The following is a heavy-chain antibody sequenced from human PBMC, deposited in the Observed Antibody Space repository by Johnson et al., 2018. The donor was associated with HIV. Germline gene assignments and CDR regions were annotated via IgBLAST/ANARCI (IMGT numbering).Heavy chain of an antibody. V-gene: IGHV3-30-3*01. CDR3: ASSRSDHDAFDI. CDR2: ISYDGSNK. Sequence: QVKLVESGGGVVQPGRSLRLSCAASGFTFSSYAMHWVRQAPGKGLEWVAVISYDGSNKYYADSVKGRFTISRDNSKNTLYLQMNSLRAEDTAVYYCASSRSDHDAFDIWGQGTMVTVSS. CDR1: GFTFSSYA. J-gene: IGHJ3*02.